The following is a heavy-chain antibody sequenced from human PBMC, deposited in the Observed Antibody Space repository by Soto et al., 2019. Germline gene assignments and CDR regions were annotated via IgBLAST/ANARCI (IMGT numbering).Heavy chain of an antibody. Sequence: GASVKVSCKTSGYTFSNYGITWVRQALGQPLEWLGWISPYSDGTNYAQKFQGRVSMTTDTSTTTAYMELRSLRSDDTAVYYCARVVPGAEAWFGPWGQGTLVTVSS. CDR1: GYTFSNYG. CDR2: ISPYSDGT. D-gene: IGHD2-2*01. J-gene: IGHJ5*02. V-gene: IGHV1-18*01. CDR3: ARVVPGAEAWFGP.